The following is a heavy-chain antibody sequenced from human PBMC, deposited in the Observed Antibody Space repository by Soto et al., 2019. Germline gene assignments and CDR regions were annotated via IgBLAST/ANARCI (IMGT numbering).Heavy chain of an antibody. CDR3: ARGAIWFGEFPRLTCFDP. CDR1: GGSISSGGYY. CDR2: IYYSGST. Sequence: PSETLSLTCTVSGGSISSGGYYWSWIRQHPGKGLEWIGYIYYSGSTYYNPSLKSRVTISVDTSKNQFSLKLSSVTAADTAVYYCARGAIWFGEFPRLTCFDPWGQGTLVTVSS. D-gene: IGHD3-10*01. J-gene: IGHJ5*02. V-gene: IGHV4-31*03.